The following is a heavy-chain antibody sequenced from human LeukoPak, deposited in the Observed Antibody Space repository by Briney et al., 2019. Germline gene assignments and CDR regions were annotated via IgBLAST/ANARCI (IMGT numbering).Heavy chain of an antibody. V-gene: IGHV5-51*01. CDR1: GYSFSSHW. J-gene: IGHJ4*02. CDR2: IYPGDSDT. Sequence: GESLKISCKGSGYSFSSHWIGWVRQMPGKGLEWMGIIYPGDSDTRYSPSFQGQVTISADKSISTAYLQWSSLKASDTAMYYCARHRPYSSGWRHFDHWGQGTLVTVSS. CDR3: ARHRPYSSGWRHFDH. D-gene: IGHD6-19*01.